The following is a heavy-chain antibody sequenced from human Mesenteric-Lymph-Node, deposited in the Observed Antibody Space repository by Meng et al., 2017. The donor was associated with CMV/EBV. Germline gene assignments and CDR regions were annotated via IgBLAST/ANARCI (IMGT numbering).Heavy chain of an antibody. CDR3: TRQFINNDLRSGPDY. Sequence: GGSLRLSCAASGFMFSNAWMNWVRQAPGKGLEWVGSIRSKAYGGAPKYAASVNGRFTISREDSKSIAYLEMDSLKTEDTAVYYCTRQFINNDLRSGPDYWGQGTLVTVSS. CDR2: IRSKAYGGAP. V-gene: IGHV3-49*04. J-gene: IGHJ4*02. D-gene: IGHD3-3*01. CDR1: GFMFSNAW.